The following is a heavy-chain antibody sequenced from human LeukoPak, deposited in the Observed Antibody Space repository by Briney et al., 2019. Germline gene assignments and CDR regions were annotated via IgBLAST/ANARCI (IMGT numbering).Heavy chain of an antibody. V-gene: IGHV3-23*01. J-gene: IGHJ4*02. CDR3: AKDRAGYSYCMFDY. CDR1: GFTFSNYA. Sequence: TGGSLRLSCVASGFTFSNYAMSWVRQAPGKGLEWVSGIVNSGGSTYYADSVKGRLTISRDNTKKTVYLQMSSLRGDDTAVYYCAKDRAGYSYCMFDYWGQGTLVTVSS. D-gene: IGHD5-18*01. CDR2: IVNSGGST.